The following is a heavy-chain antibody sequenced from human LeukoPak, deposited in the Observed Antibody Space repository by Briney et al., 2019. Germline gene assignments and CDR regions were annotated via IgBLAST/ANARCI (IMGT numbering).Heavy chain of an antibody. V-gene: IGHV1-8*03. D-gene: IGHD6-19*01. CDR2: MNPNSGNT. CDR1: GYTFTSYD. J-gene: IGHJ4*02. Sequence: GASVKVSCKASGYTFTSYDINWVRQATGQGLEWMGWMNPNSGNTGYAQKFQGRVTITRNTSISTAYMELSSLRSEDTAVYYCARVGSSGWYLGFDYWGQGTLVTVSS. CDR3: ARVGSSGWYLGFDY.